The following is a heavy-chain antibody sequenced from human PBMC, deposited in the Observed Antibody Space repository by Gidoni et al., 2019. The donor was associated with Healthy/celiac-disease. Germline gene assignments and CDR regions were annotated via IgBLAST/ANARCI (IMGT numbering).Heavy chain of an antibody. CDR2: ISGSGGST. CDR3: AKDIVVVPAANSFGMDV. D-gene: IGHD2-2*01. Sequence: EVQLLESGGGLVQPGGSLRLSCAASGFTFSSYAMSWVRQAPGKGLEWVSAISGSGGSTYYADSVKGRFTISRDNSKNTLYLQMNSLRAEDTAVYYCAKDIVVVPAANSFGMDVWGQGTTVTVSS. J-gene: IGHJ6*02. V-gene: IGHV3-23*01. CDR1: GFTFSSYA.